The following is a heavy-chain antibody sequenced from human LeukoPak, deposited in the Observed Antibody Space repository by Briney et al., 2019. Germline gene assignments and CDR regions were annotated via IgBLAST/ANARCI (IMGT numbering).Heavy chain of an antibody. V-gene: IGHV4-4*02. J-gene: IGHJ5*02. D-gene: IGHD5-12*01. Sequence: SETLSLTCGVSGGSITSTNYWTWVRQPPGKGLEWIGEVNLQGSTNYNPSLKSRVTISVDTSKNQFSLKLSSVTAADTAVYYCARRVATITFLRGQENWFDPWGQGTLVTVSS. CDR2: VNLQGST. CDR3: ARRVATITFLRGQENWFDP. CDR1: GGSITSTNY.